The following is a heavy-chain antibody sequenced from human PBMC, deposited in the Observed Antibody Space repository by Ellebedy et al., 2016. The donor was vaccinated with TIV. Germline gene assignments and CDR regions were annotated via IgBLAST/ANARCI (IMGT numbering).Heavy chain of an antibody. CDR2: IMYDGTNR. D-gene: IGHD6-19*01. CDR3: ARDVPEPGQGGWPPGYFFDY. Sequence: GESLKISCTASGFTFNLFAMHWIRLAPGKGLEWLGVIMYDGTNRWYADSLEGRFTISRDNSKNTVYLHMNTVRPEDTAVYYCARDVPEPGQGGWPPGYFFDYWGQGTGVTVSS. CDR1: GFTFNLFA. J-gene: IGHJ4*02. V-gene: IGHV3-30-3*01.